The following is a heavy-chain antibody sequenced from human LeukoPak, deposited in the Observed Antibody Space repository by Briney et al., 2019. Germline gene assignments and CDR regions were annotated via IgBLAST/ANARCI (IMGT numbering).Heavy chain of an antibody. D-gene: IGHD7-27*01. CDR3: ARRGPGVRDHYGMDV. Sequence: GASLKISCKGSGYSFTSYWIGWVRQMPGKGPEWMGIIYPGDSDTRYSPSFQGQVTISADKSISTAYLQWSSLKASDTTMYHCARRGPGVRDHYGMDVWGQGTLVTVSS. CDR2: IYPGDSDT. CDR1: GYSFTSYW. V-gene: IGHV5-51*01. J-gene: IGHJ6*02.